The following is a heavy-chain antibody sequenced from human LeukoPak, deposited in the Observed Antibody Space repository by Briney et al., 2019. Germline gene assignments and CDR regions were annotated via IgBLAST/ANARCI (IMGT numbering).Heavy chain of an antibody. J-gene: IGHJ4*02. D-gene: IGHD3-16*02. V-gene: IGHV4-34*01. CDR1: DGSFSGYY. CDR3: ARVGGYDYVWGSYRPPSNFDY. CDR2: INHSGST. Sequence: KPSETLSLTCAVYDGSFSGYYLSWIRQPQGKGLEWIGEINHSGSTNYNPSLKSRVTISVDTSKNQFSLKLSSVTAADTAVYYCARVGGYDYVWGSYRPPSNFDYWGQGTLVTVSS.